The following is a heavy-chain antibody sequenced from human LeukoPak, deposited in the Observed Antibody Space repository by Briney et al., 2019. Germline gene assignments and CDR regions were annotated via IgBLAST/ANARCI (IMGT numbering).Heavy chain of an antibody. CDR3: AREDSSGWFLSDY. J-gene: IGHJ4*02. CDR1: GYTFTSYA. Sequence: ASVKVSCKASGYTFTSYAMNWVRQAPGQGLEWLGWINPDSGDTNYEQKFQGRVTMTRDTSISSAYMELSRLKSDDTAVYYCAREDSSGWFLSDYWGQGTLVTVSS. CDR2: INPDSGDT. D-gene: IGHD6-19*01. V-gene: IGHV1-2*02.